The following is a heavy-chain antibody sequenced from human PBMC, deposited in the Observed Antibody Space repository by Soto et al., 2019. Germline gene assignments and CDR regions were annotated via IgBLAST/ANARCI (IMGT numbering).Heavy chain of an antibody. J-gene: IGHJ6*02. Sequence: KPSETLSLTCTVSGGSISSGGYYWSWIRQHPGKGLEWIGYIYYSGSTYYNPSLKSRVTISVDTSKNQFSLKLSSVTAADTAVYYCARWTTYPGLVGMDVWGQGTTVTVSS. CDR1: GGSISSGGYY. CDR3: ARWTTYPGLVGMDV. D-gene: IGHD4-17*01. V-gene: IGHV4-31*03. CDR2: IYYSGST.